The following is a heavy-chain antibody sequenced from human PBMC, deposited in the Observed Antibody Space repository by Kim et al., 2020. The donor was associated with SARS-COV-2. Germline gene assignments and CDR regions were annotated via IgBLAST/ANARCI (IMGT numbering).Heavy chain of an antibody. V-gene: IGHV5-51*01. D-gene: IGHD1-1*01. CDR3: ARHGGNDGFGP. J-gene: IGHJ5*02. CDR2: IYPSDSAT. CDR1: GYSFTTYW. Sequence: GESLKISCKGSGYSFTTYWIAWVRQMPGKGLEWMGIIYPSDSATTYSPSFQGQVTISVDKSTTTAYLHWTSLKASDTAMYYCARHGGNDGFGPWGQGTLVTVSS.